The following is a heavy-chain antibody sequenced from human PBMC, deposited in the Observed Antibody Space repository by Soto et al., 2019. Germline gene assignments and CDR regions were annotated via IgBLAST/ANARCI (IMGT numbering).Heavy chain of an antibody. V-gene: IGHV5-51*01. J-gene: IGHJ5*02. D-gene: IGHD3-10*01. CDR1: GYSFTSYW. CDR3: ARDGSGSYYTISNWFDP. CDR2: IYPGDSDT. Sequence: GESLKISCKGSGYSFTSYWIGWVRQMPGKGLEWMGIIYPGDSDTRYSPSFQGQVTISADKSISTAYLQWSSLKASDTAMYYCARDGSGSYYTISNWFDPWGQGTLVTVS.